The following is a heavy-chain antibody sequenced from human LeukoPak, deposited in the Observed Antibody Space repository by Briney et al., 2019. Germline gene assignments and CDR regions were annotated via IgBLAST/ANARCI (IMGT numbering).Heavy chain of an antibody. CDR3: ARVYCSGGSCYSLFAY. V-gene: IGHV3-21*01. D-gene: IGHD2-15*01. CDR1: GFSFSDHY. J-gene: IGHJ4*02. Sequence: GGSLRLSCAASGFSFSDHYMDWVRQAPGKGLEWLSSISSSSSYINYADSLKGRFTISRDNAKNSLYLQMNSLRVEDTAVYYCARVYCSGGSCYSLFAYWGRGTLVTVSS. CDR2: ISSSSSYI.